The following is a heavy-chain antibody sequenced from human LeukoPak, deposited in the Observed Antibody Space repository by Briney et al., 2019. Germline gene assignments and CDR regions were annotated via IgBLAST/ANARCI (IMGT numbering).Heavy chain of an antibody. CDR2: IYTSGST. J-gene: IGHJ5*02. D-gene: IGHD2-8*01. CDR3: ARSPFDGNWFDP. CDR1: GGSISSYY. V-gene: IGHV4-4*07. Sequence: SETLSLTCTVSGGSISSYYWSWIRQPAGKGLERIGRIYTSGSTNYNPSLKSRVTMSVDTSKNQFSLKLSSVTAADTAVYYCARSPFDGNWFDPWGQGTLVTVSS.